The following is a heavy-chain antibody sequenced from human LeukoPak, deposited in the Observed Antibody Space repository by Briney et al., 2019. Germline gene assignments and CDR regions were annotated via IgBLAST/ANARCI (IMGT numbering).Heavy chain of an antibody. CDR3: ARGINTDYDFWSGYFTPFDY. V-gene: IGHV1-69*01. D-gene: IGHD3-3*01. J-gene: IGHJ4*02. Sequence: SVKVSCKASGGTFSSYAISWVRQAPGQGLEWMGGIIPIFGTANYAQKFQGRVTIAADESTSTAYMELSSLRSEDTAVYYCARGINTDYDFWSGYFTPFDYWGQGTLVTVSS. CDR1: GGTFSSYA. CDR2: IIPIFGTA.